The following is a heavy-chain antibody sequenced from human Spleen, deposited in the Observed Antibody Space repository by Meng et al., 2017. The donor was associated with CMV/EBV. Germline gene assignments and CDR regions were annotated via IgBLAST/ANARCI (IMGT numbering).Heavy chain of an antibody. D-gene: IGHD3-3*01. CDR3: AKDGGTYDFWSGYYRDYYYGMDV. CDR2: ISYDGTKK. Sequence: GGSLRLSCAASGFTFNSYAMHWVRQAPGKGLEWVAVISYDGTKKYYADSVKGRFTISRDNSKNTLYLQMNSLRAEDTAVYYCAKDGGTYDFWSGYYRDYYYGMDVWGQGTTVTVSS. V-gene: IGHV3-30-3*01. CDR1: GFTFNSYA. J-gene: IGHJ6*02.